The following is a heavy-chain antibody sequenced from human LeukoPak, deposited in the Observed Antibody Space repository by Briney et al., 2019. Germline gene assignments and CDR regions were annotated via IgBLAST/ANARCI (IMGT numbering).Heavy chain of an antibody. J-gene: IGHJ6*02. D-gene: IGHD4/OR15-4a*01. CDR1: GYTFTTYA. CDR3: ARVNVGRGAGGFYYYHGMDV. CDR2: INTNSVNR. V-gene: IGHV7-4-1*01. Sequence: AASVNVSCKASGYTFTTYAMILVRQAPGQRLEWMGWINTNSVNRTYAQRFPGRFVFALDSSVSTAYLQLGRLEAEDTAVYCCARVNVGRGAGGFYYYHGMDVWGQGTAVSVSS.